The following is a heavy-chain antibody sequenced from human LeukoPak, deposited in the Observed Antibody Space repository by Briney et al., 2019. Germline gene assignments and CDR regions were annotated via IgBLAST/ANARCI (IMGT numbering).Heavy chain of an antibody. V-gene: IGHV4-59*08. CDR1: GGSIRRYY. CDR2: IYYSGST. Sequence: SETLSLTCTVSGGSIRRYYWGWIRQPPGKGLEWIGYIYYSGSTNYNPSLKSRVTISVHTSKNQFSLKLRIVSHADTAVYYCARHVRSYYMDVWGKGTTVTVSS. D-gene: IGHD3-16*01. J-gene: IGHJ6*03. CDR3: ARHVRSYYMDV.